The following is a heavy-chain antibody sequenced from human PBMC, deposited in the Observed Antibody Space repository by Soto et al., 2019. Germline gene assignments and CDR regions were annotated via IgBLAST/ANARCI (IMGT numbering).Heavy chain of an antibody. CDR1: GFTFSSYD. CDR3: ARDRYSGYDWRYFDL. Sequence: EVQLVESGGGLVQPGGSLRLSCAASGFTFSSYDMHWVRQATGKGLEWVSAIGTAGDTYYPGSVKGRFTISRENAKNSLYLQMNSLRAGDTAVYYCARDRYSGYDWRYFDLWGRGTLVTVSS. D-gene: IGHD5-12*01. V-gene: IGHV3-13*01. CDR2: IGTAGDT. J-gene: IGHJ2*01.